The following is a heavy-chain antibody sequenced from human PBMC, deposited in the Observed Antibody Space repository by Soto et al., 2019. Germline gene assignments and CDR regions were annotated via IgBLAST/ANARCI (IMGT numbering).Heavy chain of an antibody. V-gene: IGHV3-30*18. CDR1: GFTFSSYG. J-gene: IGHJ1*01. D-gene: IGHD2-15*01. CDR3: AKGVVVATTYFRH. CDR2: ISYDGSDK. Sequence: ESGGGVVPPGRSLRLSCAASGFTFSSYGMHWVRQAPGKGLEWVAVISYDGSDKYYADSVKGRFTISRDNSNNTLYLQMDSLRAEDTAVYYCAKGVVVATTYFRHWGQGTLVTVSS.